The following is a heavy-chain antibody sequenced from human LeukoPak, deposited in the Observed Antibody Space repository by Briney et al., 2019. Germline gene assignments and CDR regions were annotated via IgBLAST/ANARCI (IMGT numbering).Heavy chain of an antibody. V-gene: IGHV3-48*01. J-gene: IGHJ6*03. CDR3: AREDGYCSGGSCYTWYYMDV. D-gene: IGHD2-15*01. Sequence: PGGSLRLSCAASGFTLNMYSTNWVRQAPGKGLEWVSYVSSSSSLIYYSDSVRGRFTISRDSATNSVSLQMNSLRVEDTAVYYCAREDGYCSGGSCYTWYYMDVWGKGTTVTVSS. CDR1: GFTLNMYS. CDR2: VSSSSSLI.